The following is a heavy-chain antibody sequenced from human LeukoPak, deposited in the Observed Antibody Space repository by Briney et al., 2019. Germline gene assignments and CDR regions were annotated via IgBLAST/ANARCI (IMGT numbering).Heavy chain of an antibody. Sequence: ASVKVSCKASGYTFTSYGISWVRQAPGQGLEWMGWISADNGNTNYAQKLQGRVTMTTDTSTSTAYMELRSLRSDDTAVYYCARAPYDFWSGYYHYWGQGTLVTVSS. CDR2: ISADNGNT. V-gene: IGHV1-18*01. J-gene: IGHJ4*02. CDR3: ARAPYDFWSGYYHY. D-gene: IGHD3-3*01. CDR1: GYTFTSYG.